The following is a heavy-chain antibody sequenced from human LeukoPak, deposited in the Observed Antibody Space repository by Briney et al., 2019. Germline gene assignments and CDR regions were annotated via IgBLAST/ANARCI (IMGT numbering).Heavy chain of an antibody. D-gene: IGHD1-26*01. J-gene: IGHJ5*02. CDR1: GFTFSSYS. V-gene: IGHV3-48*04. CDR3: ASRIVGATDR. Sequence: GGSLRLSCAASGFTFSSYSMNWVRQAPGKGLEWVSYISSSSSTIYYADSVKGRFTISRDNSKNTLYLQMNSLRAEDTAVYYCASRIVGATDRWGQGTLVTVSS. CDR2: ISSSSSTI.